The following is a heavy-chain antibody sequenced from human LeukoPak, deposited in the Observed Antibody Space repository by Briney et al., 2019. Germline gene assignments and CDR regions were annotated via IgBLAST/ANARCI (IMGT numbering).Heavy chain of an antibody. CDR2: IYYSGST. Sequence: PSETLSLTCTVSGGSISSYYWSWIRQPPGKGLEWIGYIYYSGSTNYNPSLKSRVTLSVDTSKNQFSLKLSSVTAADTAVYYCASLDDSSGYYLDYWGQGTLVTVSS. J-gene: IGHJ4*02. D-gene: IGHD3-22*01. CDR3: ASLDDSSGYYLDY. CDR1: GGSISSYY. V-gene: IGHV4-59*01.